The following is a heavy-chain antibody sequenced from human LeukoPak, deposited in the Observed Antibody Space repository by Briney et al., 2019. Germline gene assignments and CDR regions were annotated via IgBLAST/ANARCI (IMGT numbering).Heavy chain of an antibody. V-gene: IGHV3-53*01. Sequence: GGSLRLSCAASGFTVSSNYMSWVRQAPGKGLEWVSVIYSGGSTYYADSVKGRFTISRDNSKNMLYLQMNSLRAEDTAVYYCARESGDGDYSNWFDPWGQGTLVTVSS. CDR3: ARESGDGDYSNWFDP. J-gene: IGHJ5*02. CDR2: IYSGGST. D-gene: IGHD4-17*01. CDR1: GFTVSSNY.